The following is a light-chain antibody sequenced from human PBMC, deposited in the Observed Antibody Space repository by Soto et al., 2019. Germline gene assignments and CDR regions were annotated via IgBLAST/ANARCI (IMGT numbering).Light chain of an antibody. V-gene: IGLV2-14*03. CDR3: CSYKSSSTLYV. CDR2: DVT. CDR1: SSDIGAYNY. Sequence: QCVLTQPASVSGSPGQSITISCTGTSSDIGAYNYVSWYQQHPGKAPKLIIYDVTNRPAGISSRFSASKSGNTASLTISVLQAEDEADYYCCSYKSSSTLYVFGTGTKLTVL. J-gene: IGLJ1*01.